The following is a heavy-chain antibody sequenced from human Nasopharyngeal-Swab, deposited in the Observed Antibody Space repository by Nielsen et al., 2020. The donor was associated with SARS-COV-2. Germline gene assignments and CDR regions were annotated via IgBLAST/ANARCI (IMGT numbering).Heavy chain of an antibody. CDR3: VSERFVDWLPFDT. Sequence: SETLSLTCTVSGVSISSDSYYWGWLRQPPGKGLEWIGSVYYSGTTHYNPSLKSRVTVSVGTSKNQFSLKLNSVSAADTAVYYCVSERFVDWLPFDTWGQGTLVTVSS. CDR1: GVSISSDSYY. J-gene: IGHJ4*02. CDR2: VYYSGTT. D-gene: IGHD3/OR15-3a*01. V-gene: IGHV4-39*07.